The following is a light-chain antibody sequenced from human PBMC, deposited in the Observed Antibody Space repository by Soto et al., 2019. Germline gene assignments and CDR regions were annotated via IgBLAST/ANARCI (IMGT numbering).Light chain of an antibody. V-gene: IGLV1-44*01. CDR3: VTWDDGLYGPV. J-gene: IGLJ3*02. CDR1: RSNIGSNP. CDR2: RNN. Sequence: QSVLTQPPSASGTPGQRVTISCSGSRSNIGSNPVQWYLQVPGTAPKLLIYRNNERPSGVPDRFSGSKSGTSASLAISGLQSVDEADYHCVTWDDGLYGPVFGGGTKLTVL.